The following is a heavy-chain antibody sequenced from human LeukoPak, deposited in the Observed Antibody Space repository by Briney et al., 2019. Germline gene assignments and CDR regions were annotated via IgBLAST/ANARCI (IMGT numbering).Heavy chain of an antibody. D-gene: IGHD3-9*01. CDR3: AKSLWLPSSSPDY. V-gene: IGHV3-23*01. CDR2: ISGSGGST. Sequence: GGSLRLSCAASGFTFSSYAMSWVRQALGKGLEWVSAISGSGGSTYYADSVKGRFTISRDNSKNTLYLQMNSLRAEDTAVYYCAKSLWLPSSSPDYWGQGTLVTVSS. J-gene: IGHJ4*02. CDR1: GFTFSSYA.